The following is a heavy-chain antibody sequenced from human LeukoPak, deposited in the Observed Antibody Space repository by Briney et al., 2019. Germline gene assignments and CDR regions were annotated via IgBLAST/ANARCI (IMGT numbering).Heavy chain of an antibody. D-gene: IGHD3-3*01. Sequence: GGSLRLSCAASGFTFGSHAMGWVRQPPGKGREWVTVISGNGANTYYTDSLKGRFTISRDNPKNTLSLLLDSLSAEDTAIYYCSKDYGGSGYFFDIWGQGTMVTVSS. CDR1: GFTFGSHA. J-gene: IGHJ3*02. CDR2: ISGNGANT. CDR3: SKDYGGSGYFFDI. V-gene: IGHV3-23*01.